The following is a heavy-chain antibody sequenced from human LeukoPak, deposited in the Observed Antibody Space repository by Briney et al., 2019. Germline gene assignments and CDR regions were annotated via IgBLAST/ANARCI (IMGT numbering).Heavy chain of an antibody. V-gene: IGHV3-21*04. CDR3: AKDIGVGYCNGCLFDY. D-gene: IGHD2-15*01. CDR2: ISSSSSYI. CDR1: GFTFSSYS. J-gene: IGHJ4*02. Sequence: GGSLRLSCAASGFTFSSYSMNWVRQAPGKGLEWVSSISSSSSYIYYADSVKGRFTISRDNSENSLYLQMNSLRTEDIALYYCAKDIGVGYCNGCLFDYWGQGTLVTVSS.